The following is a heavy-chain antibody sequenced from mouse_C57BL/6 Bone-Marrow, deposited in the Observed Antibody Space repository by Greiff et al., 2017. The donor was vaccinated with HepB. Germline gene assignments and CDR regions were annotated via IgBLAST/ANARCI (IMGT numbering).Heavy chain of an antibody. CDR2: IYPGDGDT. D-gene: IGHD2-5*01. J-gene: IGHJ2*01. V-gene: IGHV1-80*01. CDR1: GYAFSSYW. Sequence: QVQLQQSGAELVKPGASVKISCKASGYAFSSYWMNWVKQRPGKGLEWIGQIYPGDGDTNYNGKFKGKATLTADKSSSTAYMQLSSLTSEDSAVYFCARRSYYSNYDYWGQGTTLTVSS. CDR3: ARRSYYSNYDY.